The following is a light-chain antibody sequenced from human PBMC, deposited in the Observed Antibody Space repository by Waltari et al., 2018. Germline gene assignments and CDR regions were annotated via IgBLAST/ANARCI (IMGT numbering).Light chain of an antibody. CDR1: SSDIGRYDI. J-gene: IGLJ3*02. Sequence: QSALTQPDAVSGSPGQSVTISCTGASSDIGRYDIFSWYQQHPGNAPKLVISDVSKRPSGVSDRFSGSKSGDTASLTISGLQFEDEADYYCCSYAGNYVWVFGGGTRLTVL. V-gene: IGLV2-23*02. CDR2: DVS. CDR3: CSYAGNYVWV.